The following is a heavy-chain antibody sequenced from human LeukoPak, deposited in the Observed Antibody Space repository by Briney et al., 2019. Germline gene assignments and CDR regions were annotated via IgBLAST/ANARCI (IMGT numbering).Heavy chain of an antibody. CDR2: ISYDGSNK. CDR1: GFTFSSYA. Sequence: GGSLRLSCAASGFTFSSYAMHWVRQAPGKGLEWVAVISYDGSNKYYADSVKGRFTISRDNSKNTLYLQMNSLRAEDTAVYYCARVGSGYSYGKQSFDWYFDLWGRGTLVTVSS. J-gene: IGHJ2*01. D-gene: IGHD5-18*01. V-gene: IGHV3-30-3*01. CDR3: ARVGSGYSYGKQSFDWYFDL.